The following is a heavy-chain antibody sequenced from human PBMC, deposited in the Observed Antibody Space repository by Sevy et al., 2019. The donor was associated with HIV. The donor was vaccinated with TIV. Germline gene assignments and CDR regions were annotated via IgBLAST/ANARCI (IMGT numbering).Heavy chain of an antibody. D-gene: IGHD6-19*01. J-gene: IGHJ4*02. V-gene: IGHV3-66*02. Sequence: GGSLRLSCAISGFTVNDKYIIWVRQAPGKGLEWVSVIFSSGSTYYADSAKGRFTISRDNSKNTVDLQMNSVRAEDTVVDYCVSLFLSYRSGWSYFDYWGQGTLVTVSS. CDR3: VSLFLSYRSGWSYFDY. CDR2: IFSSGST. CDR1: GFTVNDKY.